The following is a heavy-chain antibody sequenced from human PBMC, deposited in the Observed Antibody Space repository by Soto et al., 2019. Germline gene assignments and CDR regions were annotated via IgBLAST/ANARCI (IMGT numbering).Heavy chain of an antibody. V-gene: IGHV4-34*01. D-gene: IGHD4-17*01. CDR2: INHSGST. Sequence: QVQLQQWGAGLLKPSETLSLTCAVYGGSFSGYYWSWIRQPPGKGLEWIGEINHSGSTNYNPSLKSRVTISVDTSKNQFSLKLSSVTAADTAVYYCARGPTVRTGHIDYWGQGTLVTVSS. J-gene: IGHJ4*02. CDR1: GGSFSGYY. CDR3: ARGPTVRTGHIDY.